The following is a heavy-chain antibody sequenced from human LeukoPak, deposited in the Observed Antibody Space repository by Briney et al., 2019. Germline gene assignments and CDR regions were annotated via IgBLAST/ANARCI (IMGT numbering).Heavy chain of an antibody. CDR3: ARVGGSYYGGAFDI. V-gene: IGHV3-53*01. Sequence: GSLRLSCAASGFTVSSNYMSWVRQAPGKGLEWVSVIYSGGSTYYADSVKGRFTISRDNSKNTLYLQMNSLRAEDTAVYYCARVGGSYYGGAFDIWGQGTMVTVSS. D-gene: IGHD1-26*01. CDR1: GFTVSSNY. J-gene: IGHJ3*02. CDR2: IYSGGST.